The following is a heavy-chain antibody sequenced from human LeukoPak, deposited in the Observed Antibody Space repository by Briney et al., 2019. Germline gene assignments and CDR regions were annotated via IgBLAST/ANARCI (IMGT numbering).Heavy chain of an antibody. CDR2: ISSSSYI. D-gene: IGHD6-13*01. V-gene: IGHV3-21*01. CDR1: GFTFSSYS. CDR3: ARGRSSSWYDVDY. J-gene: IGHJ4*02. Sequence: GGSLRLSCAASGFTFSSYSMNWVRQAPGKGLEWVSSISSSSYIYYADSVKGRFTISRDNAKNSLYLQMNSLRAEDTAVYYCARGRSSSWYDVDYWGQGTLVTVSS.